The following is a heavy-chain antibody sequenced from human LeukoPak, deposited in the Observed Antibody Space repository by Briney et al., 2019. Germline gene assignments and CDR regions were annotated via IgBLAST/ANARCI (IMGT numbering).Heavy chain of an antibody. D-gene: IGHD3-10*01. CDR2: ISYDGSNK. CDR3: AKGGWSSGSTYFDY. CDR1: GFTFSSYW. J-gene: IGHJ4*02. V-gene: IGHV3-30*18. Sequence: GGSLRLSCAASGFTFSSYWMSWVRQAPGKGLEWVAVISYDGSNKYYADSVRGRFTISRDNSKNTLYLQMNSLRAEDTAVYYCAKGGWSSGSTYFDYWGQGTLVTVSS.